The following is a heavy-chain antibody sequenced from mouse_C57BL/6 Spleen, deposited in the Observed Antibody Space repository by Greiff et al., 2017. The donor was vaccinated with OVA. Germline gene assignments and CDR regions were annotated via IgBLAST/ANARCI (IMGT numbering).Heavy chain of an antibody. V-gene: IGHV1-72*01. CDR2: IDPNSGGT. CDR3: ARDYYGSSYEVDY. CDR1: GYTFTSYW. J-gene: IGHJ2*01. D-gene: IGHD1-1*01. Sequence: QVQLQQPGAELVKPGASVKLSCKASGYTFTSYWMPWVKQRPGQGLEWIGRIDPNSGGTKYNEKFKSKATLTVDKPSSTAYMQLSSLTSEDSAVYYCARDYYGSSYEVDYWGQGTTLTVSS.